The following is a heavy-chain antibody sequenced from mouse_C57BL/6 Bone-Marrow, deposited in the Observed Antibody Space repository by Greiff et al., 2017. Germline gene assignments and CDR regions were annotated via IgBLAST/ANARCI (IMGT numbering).Heavy chain of an antibody. J-gene: IGHJ2*01. CDR2: ISSGGDYI. CDR3: TRVYYYGSSYYFDY. V-gene: IGHV5-9-1*02. Sequence: EVKLVESGEGLVKPGGSLKLSCAASGFTFSSYAMSWVRQTPEKRLEWVAYISSGGDYIYYAVTVKGRFTISRDNARNTLYLQMSSLKSEDTAMYYCTRVYYYGSSYYFDYWGQGTTLTVSS. D-gene: IGHD1-1*01. CDR1: GFTFSSYA.